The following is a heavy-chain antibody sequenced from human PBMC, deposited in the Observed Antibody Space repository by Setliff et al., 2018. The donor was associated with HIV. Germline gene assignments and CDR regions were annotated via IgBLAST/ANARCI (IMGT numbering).Heavy chain of an antibody. CDR3: ASQFCMLTTLYFDS. CDR2: IYYSGST. D-gene: IGHD2-8*01. J-gene: IGHJ4*02. V-gene: IGHV4-39*02. CDR1: GGSITTSTFY. Sequence: KTSETLSLTCTVYGGSITTSTFYWGWIRQPPGKGREWIGSIYYSGSTYYNPSLKSRLTINPPTSKYHFSLSLSTVTAADTAVYYCASQFCMLTTLYFDSLGPGTLVTVSS.